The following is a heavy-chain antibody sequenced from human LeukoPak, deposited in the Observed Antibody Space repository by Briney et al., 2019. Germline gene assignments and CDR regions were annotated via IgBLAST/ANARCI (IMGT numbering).Heavy chain of an antibody. Sequence: PGGTLRLSCAASGFTFSSYGMNWVRQAPGKGLEWVSAISGNGGSPYYADSVKGRFTISRDSSKNTLYLQMNSLRAEDTAVYYCAKTYSSSRAHYYYYYYMDVWGKGTTVTISS. D-gene: IGHD6-13*01. CDR2: ISGNGGSP. CDR1: GFTFSSYG. CDR3: AKTYSSSRAHYYYYYYMDV. J-gene: IGHJ6*03. V-gene: IGHV3-23*01.